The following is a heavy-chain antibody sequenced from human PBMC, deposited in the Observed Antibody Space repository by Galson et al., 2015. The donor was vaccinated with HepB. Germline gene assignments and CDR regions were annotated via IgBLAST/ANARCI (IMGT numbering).Heavy chain of an antibody. D-gene: IGHD1-7*01. V-gene: IGHV3-23*01. J-gene: IGHJ6*02. CDR1: GFTFSSYA. CDR3: ANGTWAAPGHYYYYGMDV. CDR2: ISGSGGST. Sequence: SLRLSCAASGFTFSSYAMSWVRQAPGKGLEWVSAISGSGGSTYYADSVKGRFTISRDNSKNTLYLQMNSLRAEDTAVYYCANGTWAAPGHYYYYGMDVWGQGTTVTVSS.